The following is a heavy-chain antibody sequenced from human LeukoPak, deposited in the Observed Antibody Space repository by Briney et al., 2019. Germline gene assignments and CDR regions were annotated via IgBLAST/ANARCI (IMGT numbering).Heavy chain of an antibody. CDR1: GGSMSSYY. J-gene: IGHJ4*02. V-gene: IGHV4-59*08. D-gene: IGHD5-24*01. CDR3: ARGARAGYNLEPFDY. CDR2: IYYSGST. Sequence: SETLSLTCTVSGGSMSSYYWSWIRQPPGKGLEWIGYIYYSGSTKYNPSLESRVTISVDTSKNQFPLKLSSVTAADTAVYYCARGARAGYNLEPFDYWGQGTLVTVSS.